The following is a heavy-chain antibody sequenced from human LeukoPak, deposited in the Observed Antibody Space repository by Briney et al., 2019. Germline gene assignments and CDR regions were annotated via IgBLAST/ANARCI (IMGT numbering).Heavy chain of an antibody. J-gene: IGHJ4*02. CDR1: GFTVSRNY. V-gene: IGHV3-23*01. CDR3: AKTSYYYGSGSYWDYFDY. D-gene: IGHD3-10*01. CDR2: ISGSGGST. Sequence: GGSLRLSCAASGFTVSRNYMSWVRQSPGKGLEWVSAISGSGGSTYYADSVKGRFTISRDNSKNTLYLQMNSLRAEDTAVYYCAKTSYYYGSGSYWDYFDYWGQGTLVTVSS.